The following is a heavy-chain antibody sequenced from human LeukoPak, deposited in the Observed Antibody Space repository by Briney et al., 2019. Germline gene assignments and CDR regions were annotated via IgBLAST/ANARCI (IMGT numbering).Heavy chain of an antibody. Sequence: SETLSLTCAVYGGSFSGYYWSWIRQPPGKGLEWIGEINHSGSTNYNPSLKSRVTISVDTPKNQFSLKLSSVTVADKPVYYCARDHGRWLQLRFPYYFDYWGQGTLVTVSS. CDR2: INHSGST. V-gene: IGHV4-34*01. CDR1: GGSFSGYY. J-gene: IGHJ4*02. CDR3: ARDHGRWLQLRFPYYFDY. D-gene: IGHD5-24*01.